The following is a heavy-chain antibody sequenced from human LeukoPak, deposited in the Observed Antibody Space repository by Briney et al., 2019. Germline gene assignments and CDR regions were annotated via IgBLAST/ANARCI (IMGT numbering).Heavy chain of an antibody. CDR2: IIPIFGTA. CDR1: GGTFSSYA. J-gene: IGHJ4*02. Sequence: GASVKVSCKASGGTFSSYAIIWVRQAPGQGLEWMGGIIPIFGTANYAQKFQGRVTITTDESTSTAYMELSSLRSEDTAVYYCARGSLQVATFFDYWGQGTLVTVSS. V-gene: IGHV1-69*05. D-gene: IGHD5-12*01. CDR3: ARGSLQVATFFDY.